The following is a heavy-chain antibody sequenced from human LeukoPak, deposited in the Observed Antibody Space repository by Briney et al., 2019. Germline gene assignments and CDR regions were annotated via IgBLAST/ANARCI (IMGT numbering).Heavy chain of an antibody. Sequence: GGSLRLSCAASGFTFSDHYMDWVRQAPGKGLEWVGRTSNKANSYTTEYAASVKGRFTISRDDSKNPLYLQMNSVKTEDTAVYYCARSGVAGYFDYWGQGTLVTVSS. V-gene: IGHV3-72*01. J-gene: IGHJ4*02. D-gene: IGHD6-19*01. CDR2: TSNKANSYTT. CDR3: ARSGVAGYFDY. CDR1: GFTFSDHY.